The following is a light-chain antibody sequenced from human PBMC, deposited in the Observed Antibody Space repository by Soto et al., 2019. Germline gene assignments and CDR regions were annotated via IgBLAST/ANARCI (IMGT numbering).Light chain of an antibody. CDR3: CSYAGSPRVV. Sequence: QSALTQPRSVSGSPGPSVTISCTGTSSDVGRYNYVSWYQHHPGTAPKDMIYDVSERPSGVPDRFSGSKSGNTASLTISGLQAEDEADYYCCSYAGSPRVVFGTGTKVTVL. V-gene: IGLV2-11*01. CDR1: SSDVGRYNY. CDR2: DVS. J-gene: IGLJ1*01.